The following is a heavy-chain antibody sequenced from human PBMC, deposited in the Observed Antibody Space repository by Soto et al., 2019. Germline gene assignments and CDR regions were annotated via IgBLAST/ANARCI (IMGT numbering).Heavy chain of an antibody. CDR3: ARDRCSGGSCYYTAADYYYGMDV. CDR1: GGTFSSYA. CDR2: IIPIFGTA. Sequence: SVKVSCKASGGTFSSYAISWVRQAPGQGLEWMGGIIPIFGTANYAQKFQGRVTITADESTSTAYMELSSLRSEDTAVYYCARDRCSGGSCYYTAADYYYGMDVWGQGTTVTVSS. D-gene: IGHD2-15*01. V-gene: IGHV1-69*13. J-gene: IGHJ6*02.